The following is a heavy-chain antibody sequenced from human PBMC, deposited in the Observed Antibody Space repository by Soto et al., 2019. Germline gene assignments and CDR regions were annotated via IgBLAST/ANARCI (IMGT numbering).Heavy chain of an antibody. J-gene: IGHJ5*02. Sequence: VQLVESGGGLVQPGGSLRLSCAASGFTFGNYWMHWVRQAPGKGLMWVSRIHTDGSRTTYADSVKGRFAISRDNAKNTVYLQMNSLRAEDTAVYYCARVKSGSYDWFDPWGQGTLVTVSS. V-gene: IGHV3-74*01. CDR2: IHTDGSRT. CDR3: ARVKSGSYDWFDP. D-gene: IGHD3-10*01. CDR1: GFTFGNYW.